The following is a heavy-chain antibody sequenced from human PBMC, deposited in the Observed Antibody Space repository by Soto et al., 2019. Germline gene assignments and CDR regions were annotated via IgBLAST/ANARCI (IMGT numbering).Heavy chain of an antibody. J-gene: IGHJ4*02. CDR3: AHRLVPGKAPPFDY. V-gene: IGHV2-5*02. CDR1: GFSLSTSGVG. D-gene: IGHD3-10*01. Sequence: QITLKESGPTLVKPTQTLTLTCTFSGFSLSTSGVGVGWIRQPPGKALEWLALIYWDDDKRYSPSLKSRLTITKDTSKNQVVLTMTNMDPVDTATYYCAHRLVPGKAPPFDYWGQGTLVTVSS. CDR2: IYWDDDK.